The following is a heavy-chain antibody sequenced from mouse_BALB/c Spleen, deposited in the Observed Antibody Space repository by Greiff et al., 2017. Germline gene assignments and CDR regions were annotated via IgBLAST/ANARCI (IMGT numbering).Heavy chain of an antibody. CDR2: ISSGSSTI. Sequence: EVKVEESGGGLVQPGGSRKLSCAASGFTFSSFGMHWVRQAPEKGLEWVAYISSGSSTIYYADTVKGRFTISRDNPKNTLFLQMTSLRSEDTAMYYCARLNYYYAMDYWGQGTSVTVSS. CDR1: GFTFSSFG. V-gene: IGHV5-17*02. CDR3: ARLNYYYAMDY. J-gene: IGHJ4*01.